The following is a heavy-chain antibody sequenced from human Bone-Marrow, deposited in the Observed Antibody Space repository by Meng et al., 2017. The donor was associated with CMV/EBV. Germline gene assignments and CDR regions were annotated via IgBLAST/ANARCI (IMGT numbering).Heavy chain of an antibody. V-gene: IGHV3-30*04. CDR2: VPHDRTYI. CDR3: ARDDKRVPFDY. Sequence: GESLKISCAASGFTFSNYAMHWVRQAPGKGLEWVAVVPHDRTYIYYADSVKGRFTISRDNSKNTLYLQMNSLRAEDTAIYYCARDDKRVPFDYWGQGTLVTVSS. CDR1: GFTFSNYA. J-gene: IGHJ4*02. D-gene: IGHD6-6*01.